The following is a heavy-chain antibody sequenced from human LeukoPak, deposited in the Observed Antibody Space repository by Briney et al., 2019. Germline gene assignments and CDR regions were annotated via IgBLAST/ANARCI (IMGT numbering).Heavy chain of an antibody. CDR3: ARAGGSSSTQNCNY. J-gene: IGHJ4*02. CDR2: INPNSGGT. V-gene: IGHV1-2*02. CDR1: GYTFTGYY. D-gene: IGHD1-26*01. Sequence: GASVKVSCKASGYTFTGYYMHWVRQAPGQGLEWMGWINPNSGGTNYAQKFQGRVTMTRDTSISTAYMELSRLRPDDTAVYYCARAGGSSSTQNCNYWGQGTLVTVSS.